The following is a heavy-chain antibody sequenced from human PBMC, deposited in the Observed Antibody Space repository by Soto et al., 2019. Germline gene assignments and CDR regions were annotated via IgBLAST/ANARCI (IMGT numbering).Heavy chain of an antibody. D-gene: IGHD4-4*01. Sequence: GGSLRLSCAASGFTFSSYGMHWVRQASGKGLEWVAVIWYDGSNKYYADSVKGRFTISRDNSKNTLYLQMNSLRAEDTAVYYCARDYRKQYYFDYWGQGTLVTVSS. CDR2: IWYDGSNK. CDR1: GFTFSSYG. J-gene: IGHJ4*02. CDR3: ARDYRKQYYFDY. V-gene: IGHV3-33*01.